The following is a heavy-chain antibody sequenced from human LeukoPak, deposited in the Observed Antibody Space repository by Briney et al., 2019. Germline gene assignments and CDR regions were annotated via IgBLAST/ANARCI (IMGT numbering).Heavy chain of an antibody. CDR1: GFTFSSYG. CDR3: AKGMTTVTTFDY. V-gene: IGHV3-33*06. CDR2: IWHDGSNK. Sequence: PGRSLRLSCAASGFTFSSYGMHWVRRAPGKGLEWVAVIWHDGSNKYYAESVKGRFTISRDNSKNTLYLQMNSLRAEDTAVYYCAKGMTTVTTFDYWGQGTLVTVSS. D-gene: IGHD4-17*01. J-gene: IGHJ4*02.